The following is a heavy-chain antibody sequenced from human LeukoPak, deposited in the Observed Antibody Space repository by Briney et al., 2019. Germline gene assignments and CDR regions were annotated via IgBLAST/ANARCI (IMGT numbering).Heavy chain of an antibody. CDR3: ARGEGQWLYYYYYMDV. CDR2: IYYSGST. V-gene: IGHV4-59*01. J-gene: IGHJ6*03. CDR1: GGSISSYY. D-gene: IGHD6-19*01. Sequence: PSETLSLTCTVSGGSISSYYWSWIRQPPGKGREWIGYIYYSGSTNYNPSLKSRVTISVDTSKNQFSLKLSSVPAADTAVYYCARGEGQWLYYYYYMDVWGKGTTVTVSS.